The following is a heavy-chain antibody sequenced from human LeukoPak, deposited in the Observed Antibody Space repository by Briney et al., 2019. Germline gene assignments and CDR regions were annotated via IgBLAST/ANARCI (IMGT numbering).Heavy chain of an antibody. J-gene: IGHJ4*02. CDR3: ARDPKPLGYGDYDY. Sequence: ASVKISCKASEYTFTGYYMHWVRQAPGQGLEWMGWINPNSGGTNYAQKFQGRVTMTRDTSINTAYMELSRLRSDDTAVYYCARDPKPLGYGDYDYWGQGTLVTVSS. D-gene: IGHD4-17*01. V-gene: IGHV1-2*02. CDR1: EYTFTGYY. CDR2: INPNSGGT.